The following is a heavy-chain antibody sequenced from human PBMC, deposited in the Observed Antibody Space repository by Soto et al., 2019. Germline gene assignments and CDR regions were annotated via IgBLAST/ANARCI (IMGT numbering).Heavy chain of an antibody. V-gene: IGHV1-18*01. CDR2: ISAYNGNT. D-gene: IGHD5-18*01. J-gene: IGHJ4*02. CDR3: ARGGYSYGPNGGLFDY. CDR1: GYTFTSYG. Sequence: GASVKVSCKASGYTFTSYGISWVRQAPGQGLEWMGWISAYNGNTNYAQKLQGRVTMTTDTSTSTAYMELRSLRSDDTAVYYCARGGYSYGPNGGLFDYWGQGTLVTVSS.